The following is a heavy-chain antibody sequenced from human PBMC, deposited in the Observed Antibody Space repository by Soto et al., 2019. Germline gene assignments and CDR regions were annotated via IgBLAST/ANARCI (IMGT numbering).Heavy chain of an antibody. CDR1: GGTFSSYT. V-gene: IGHV1-69*04. Sequence: ASVKVSCKASGGTFSSYTISWVRQAPGQGLEWMGRIIPILGIANYAQKFQGRVTITADKSTSTAYMELSSLRSEDTAVYYCARDQDDFWSGYSRSGYYYYYMDVWGKGTTVTVSS. D-gene: IGHD3-3*01. CDR2: IIPILGIA. CDR3: ARDQDDFWSGYSRSGYYYYYMDV. J-gene: IGHJ6*03.